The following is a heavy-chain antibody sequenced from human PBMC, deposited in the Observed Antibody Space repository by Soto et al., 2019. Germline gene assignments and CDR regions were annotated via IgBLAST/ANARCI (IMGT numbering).Heavy chain of an antibody. J-gene: IGHJ5*02. CDR1: GYTFTGYY. V-gene: IGHV1-18*04. CDR3: ARDLLEWRYDFWSGYGNWFDP. CDR2: ISPYNGNT. Sequence: ASVKVSCKASGYTFTGYYMHWVRQAPGQGLEWMGWISPYNGNTNYAQKLQGRVTMTTDTSTSTAYMELRSLRSDDTAVYYCARDLLEWRYDFWSGYGNWFDPWGQGTLVTVSS. D-gene: IGHD3-3*01.